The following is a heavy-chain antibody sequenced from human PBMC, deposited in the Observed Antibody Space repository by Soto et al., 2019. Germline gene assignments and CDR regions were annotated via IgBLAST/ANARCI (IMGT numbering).Heavy chain of an antibody. D-gene: IGHD2-21*02. J-gene: IGHJ4*02. CDR2: IDPSDSYT. CDR1: GYSFTSYW. V-gene: IGHV5-10-1*01. Sequence: HGESLKISCKGSGYSFTSYWISWVRQMPGKGLEWMGRIDPSDSYTNYSPSFQGHVTISADKSISTAYLQWSSLKASDTAMYYCARLEVVTAIPGHYWGQGTLVTVSS. CDR3: ARLEVVTAIPGHY.